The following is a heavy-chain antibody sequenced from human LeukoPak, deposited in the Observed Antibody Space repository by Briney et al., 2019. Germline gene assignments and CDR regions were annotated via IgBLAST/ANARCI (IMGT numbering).Heavy chain of an antibody. CDR3: ARSFAAAGSNYFDY. CDR2: INTNTGNP. J-gene: IGHJ4*02. CDR1: GYTFTSYA. V-gene: IGHV7-4-1*02. D-gene: IGHD6-13*01. Sequence: ASVKASCKASGYTFTSYAMNWVRQAPGQGLEWMGWINTNTGNPTYAQGFTGRFVFSLDTSVSTAYLQISSLKAEDTAVYYCARSFAAAGSNYFDYWGQGTLVTVSS.